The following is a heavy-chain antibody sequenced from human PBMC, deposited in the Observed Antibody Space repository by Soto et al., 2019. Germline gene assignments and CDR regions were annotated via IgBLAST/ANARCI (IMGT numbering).Heavy chain of an antibody. CDR1: GFNSSNYF. V-gene: IGHV3-30*04. CDR2: ISYDGSNN. CDR3: ARGDPYYGMEV. J-gene: IGHJ6*02. Sequence: QVQLVESGGGVVQPGRSLRLSCVASGFNSSNYFMHWVRQAPGKGLEWVALISYDGSNNHYTDSVKGRFTISRDNSKNTLYLQMNSLRGEDTAVYFCARGDPYYGMEVWGQGTTVTVSS.